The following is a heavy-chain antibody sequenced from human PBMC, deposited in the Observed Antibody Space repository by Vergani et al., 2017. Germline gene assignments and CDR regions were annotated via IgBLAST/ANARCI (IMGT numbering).Heavy chain of an antibody. V-gene: IGHV3-66*02. Sequence: EVQLVESGGGLVQPGGSLRLSCAASGFTVSSNYMSWVRQAPGKGLEWVSVIYSGGSTYYADSVKGRFTISRDNSKTTLYLQMNSLRAEDTAVYYCANIVVVSGSDYWGQGTLVTVSS. CDR2: IYSGGST. CDR1: GFTVSSNY. J-gene: IGHJ4*02. D-gene: IGHD2-21*01. CDR3: ANIVVVSGSDY.